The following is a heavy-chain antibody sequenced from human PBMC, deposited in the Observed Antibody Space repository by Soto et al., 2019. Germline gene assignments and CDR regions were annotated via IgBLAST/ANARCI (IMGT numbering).Heavy chain of an antibody. CDR1: GFTFSSFH. J-gene: IGHJ3*02. CDR2: MNPGSTHI. CDR3: ARGYCGGGGCYPRREAFEI. D-gene: IGHD2-15*01. V-gene: IGHV3-21*01. Sequence: EVQLVESGGGLVMPGGSLRLSCAASGFTFSSFHMNWVRQAPGKGLEWVSSMNPGSTHIYYRDSGKGRFTISSEDSRNSVYLRMTGLRTEDTALYYCARGYCGGGGCYPRREAFEIWGQGTMVTVSS.